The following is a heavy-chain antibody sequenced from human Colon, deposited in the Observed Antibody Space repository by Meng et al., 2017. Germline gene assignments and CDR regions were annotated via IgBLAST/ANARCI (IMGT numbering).Heavy chain of an antibody. CDR3: ARVYEYSSSWGSDY. D-gene: IGHD6-6*01. J-gene: IGHJ4*02. CDR1: GYVFDLYG. Sequence: QVQLVPSGAEVKKPGASVKVPCKTSGYVFDLYGISWVRQAPGQGLEWMGWISADNRYTSYAQKLEGRVTMTRDTSTSTAYMELRSLRSDDTAVYYCARVYEYSSSWGSDYWGQGTLVTASS. CDR2: ISADNRYT. V-gene: IGHV1-18*01.